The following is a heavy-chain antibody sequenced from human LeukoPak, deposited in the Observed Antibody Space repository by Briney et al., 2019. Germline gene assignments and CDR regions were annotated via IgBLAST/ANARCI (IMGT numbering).Heavy chain of an antibody. D-gene: IGHD3-16*02. CDR2: IIPIFGTA. CDR1: GGTFSSYA. CDR3: ARDRRAITFGGVIVNWFDP. Sequence: SVKVSCKASGGTFSSYAISWVRQAPGQGLEWMGGIIPIFGTANYAQKFQGRVTITADESTSTAYMELSSLRSEDTAVYYCARDRRAITFGGVIVNWFDPWGQGTLVTVSS. J-gene: IGHJ5*02. V-gene: IGHV1-69*13.